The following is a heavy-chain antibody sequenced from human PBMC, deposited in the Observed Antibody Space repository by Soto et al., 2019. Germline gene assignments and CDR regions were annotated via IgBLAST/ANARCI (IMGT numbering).Heavy chain of an antibody. V-gene: IGHV3-43*01. CDR2: IGRDGINT. D-gene: IGHD2-2*01. J-gene: IGHJ4*02. Sequence: EVRLVESGGVVAQPGGSLRLSCAASGFMFDDFSMHWVRQAPGKGLEWVALIGRDGINTYYADSVRGRFIVSRDNSKNSLYLQMNSLRSEDSALYYCVKERDDASWTAFDHWGQGTLVTVSS. CDR3: VKERDDASWTAFDH. CDR1: GFMFDDFS.